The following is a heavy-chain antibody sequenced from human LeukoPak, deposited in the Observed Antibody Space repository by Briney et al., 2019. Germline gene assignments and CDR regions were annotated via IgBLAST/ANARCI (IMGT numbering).Heavy chain of an antibody. CDR1: GYTFTSYA. CDR2: IIPIFGTT. CDR3: ARVVGLTGYSSSWYSGYYYYMDV. V-gene: IGHV1-69*06. Sequence: SVKVSCKASGYTFTSYAITWVRQAPGQGLEWMGGIIPIFGTTNCAQKFQDRVTITADKSTSTAYMELSSLRSEDTAVYYCARVVGLTGYSSSWYSGYYYYMDVWGKGTTVTVSS. D-gene: IGHD6-13*01. J-gene: IGHJ6*03.